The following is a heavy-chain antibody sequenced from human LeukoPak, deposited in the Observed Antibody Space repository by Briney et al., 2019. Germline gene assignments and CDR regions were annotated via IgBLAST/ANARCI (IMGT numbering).Heavy chain of an antibody. Sequence: ASVKVSCKASGCCLTGHYMHWVRQAPGQGLEWMGWISAYTGNTNYAQNLQGRVTMTTDTSTGTAYMELRSLRSDDTAVYYCARSGVGYFYDSTGYYPLDYWGQGTLVTVSS. CDR1: GCCLTGHY. D-gene: IGHD3-22*01. V-gene: IGHV1-18*04. J-gene: IGHJ4*02. CDR2: ISAYTGNT. CDR3: ARSGVGYFYDSTGYYPLDY.